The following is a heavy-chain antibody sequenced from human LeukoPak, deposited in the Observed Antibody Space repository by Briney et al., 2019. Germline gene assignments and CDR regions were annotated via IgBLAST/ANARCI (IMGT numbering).Heavy chain of an antibody. CDR3: AKCSGGSYYHSDDY. CDR1: GFTFSSYS. V-gene: IGHV3-48*04. Sequence: PGGSLRLSCAVSGFTFSSYSMNWVRQAPGKGLEWLSYISSSSSTIFYADSVKGRFAISRDNAKKSLYLQMNSLRAEDTAVYYCAKCSGGSYYHSDDYWGQGTLVTVSS. J-gene: IGHJ4*02. CDR2: ISSSSSTI. D-gene: IGHD2-15*01.